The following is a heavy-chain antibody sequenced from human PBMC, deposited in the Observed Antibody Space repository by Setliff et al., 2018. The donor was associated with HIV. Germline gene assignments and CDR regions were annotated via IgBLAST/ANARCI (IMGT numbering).Heavy chain of an antibody. V-gene: IGHV4-38-2*02. CDR2: IYHSGTT. D-gene: IGHD4-17*01. Sequence: SETLSLTCAVSGYSISSGYYWGWIRQPPGKGLEWVGSIYHSGTTYYNPSLKSRVTISVDTSKNQFSLKLSSVTAADTAVYYCAKDRYYGDSLGAFDIWGQGTMVTVS. CDR1: GYSISSGYY. CDR3: AKDRYYGDSLGAFDI. J-gene: IGHJ3*02.